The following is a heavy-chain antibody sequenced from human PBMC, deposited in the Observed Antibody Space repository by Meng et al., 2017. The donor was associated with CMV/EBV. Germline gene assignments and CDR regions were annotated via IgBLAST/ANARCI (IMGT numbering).Heavy chain of an antibody. J-gene: IGHJ4*02. D-gene: IGHD5-24*01. CDR1: GYSFTSYW. CDR2: IYPGDPDT. Sequence: GESLKISCKGSGYSFTSYWIGWVRQMPGKGLEWMGIIYPGDPDTRYSPSFQGQVTISADKSISTAYLQWSSLKASDTAMYYCATAPIEMATNGGFFDYWGQGTLVTVSS. CDR3: ATAPIEMATNGGFFDY. V-gene: IGHV5-51*01.